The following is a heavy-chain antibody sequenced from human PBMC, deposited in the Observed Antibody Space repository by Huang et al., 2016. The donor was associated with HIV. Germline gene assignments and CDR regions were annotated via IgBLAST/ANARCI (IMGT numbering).Heavy chain of an antibody. D-gene: IGHD6-13*01. J-gene: IGHJ3*01. CDR3: VKERGSSRARSSFDF. V-gene: IGHV3-30*02. Sequence: QVRLVESGGGVVQPGASLTLSCSASGFPFRAYGMDWVRQAPGKVLEWVSFIRYDGTNDYLIGSVKGRFTISRDNSNNTLYLRMNSLRPEDTAVYYCVKERGSSRARSSFDFWGQGTSVIVSS. CDR2: IRYDGTND. CDR1: GFPFRAYG.